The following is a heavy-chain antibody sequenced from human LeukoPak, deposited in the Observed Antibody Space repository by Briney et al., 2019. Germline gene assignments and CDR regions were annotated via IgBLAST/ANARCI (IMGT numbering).Heavy chain of an antibody. D-gene: IGHD3-22*01. V-gene: IGHV1-69*13. J-gene: IGHJ3*02. Sequence: SVKVPCKASGGTFSSYAISWVRQAPGQGLEWMGGIIPIFGTANYAQKFQGRVTITADESTSTAYMELSSLRSEDTAVYYCASDMSLSYYDSSRGALDIWGQGTMVTVSS. CDR2: IIPIFGTA. CDR1: GGTFSSYA. CDR3: ASDMSLSYYDSSRGALDI.